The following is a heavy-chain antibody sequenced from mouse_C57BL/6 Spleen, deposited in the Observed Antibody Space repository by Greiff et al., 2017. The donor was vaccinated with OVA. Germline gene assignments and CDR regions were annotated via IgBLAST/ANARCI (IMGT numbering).Heavy chain of an antibody. Sequence: EVKLVESGGGLVKPGGSLKLSCAASGFTFSDYGMHWVRQAPEKGLEWVAYISSGSSTIYYADTVKGRFTISRDNAKNTLFLQMTSLRSEDTAMYYCARGGLPDWYFDVWGTGTTVTVSS. CDR2: ISSGSSTI. CDR3: ARGGLPDWYFDV. CDR1: GFTFSDYG. V-gene: IGHV5-17*01. J-gene: IGHJ1*03. D-gene: IGHD2-2*01.